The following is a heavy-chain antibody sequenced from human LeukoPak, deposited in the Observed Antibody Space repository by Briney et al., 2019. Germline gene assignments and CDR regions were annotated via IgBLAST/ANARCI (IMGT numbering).Heavy chain of an antibody. V-gene: IGHV3-21*04. Sequence: PGGSLRLSCAGSGFTFSRYTFNWVRQAPGRGLEWVSAISGDSKYIYYTDSVKGRFTISRDNARNSVYLQMNSLGVEDTAVYYCAKPDHCSSTSCYRENWFDPWGQGTLVTVSS. CDR2: ISGDSKYI. CDR3: AKPDHCSSTSCYRENWFDP. D-gene: IGHD2-2*02. CDR1: GFTFSRYT. J-gene: IGHJ5*02.